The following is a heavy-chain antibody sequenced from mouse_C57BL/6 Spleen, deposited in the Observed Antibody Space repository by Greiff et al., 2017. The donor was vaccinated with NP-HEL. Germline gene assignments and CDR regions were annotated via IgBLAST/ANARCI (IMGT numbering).Heavy chain of an antibody. J-gene: IGHJ3*01. Sequence: VQLKQSGAELVRPGASVKLSCTASGFNIKDDYMHWVKQRPEQGLEWIGWIDPENGDTEYASKFQGKATITADTSSNTAYLQLSSLTSEDTAVYYCTTSPYKFAYWGQGTLVTVSA. CDR1: GFNIKDDY. V-gene: IGHV14-4*01. CDR2: IDPENGDT. D-gene: IGHD1-3*01. CDR3: TTSPYKFAY.